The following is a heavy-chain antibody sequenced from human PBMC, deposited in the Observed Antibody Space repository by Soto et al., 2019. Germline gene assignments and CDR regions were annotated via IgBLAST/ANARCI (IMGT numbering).Heavy chain of an antibody. D-gene: IGHD3-10*01. CDR1: SFTFSNYW. Sequence: GSLRLSCAASSFTFSNYWMHWVGQAPGKGLMWVSRINTDGIRTTYADSVQGRFAISRDNAKNTLYLQMNSLRAEDTAVYYCARVKSGSYDWFDPWGQGTLVTVSS. J-gene: IGHJ5*02. CDR2: INTDGIRT. CDR3: ARVKSGSYDWFDP. V-gene: IGHV3-74*01.